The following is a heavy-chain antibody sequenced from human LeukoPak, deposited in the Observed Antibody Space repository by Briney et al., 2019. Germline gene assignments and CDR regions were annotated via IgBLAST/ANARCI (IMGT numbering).Heavy chain of an antibody. CDR1: GYTFTNYG. J-gene: IGHJ6*02. Sequence: ASVKVSCKTSGYTFTNYGVTWVRQAPGQGLQWMGWINVYNGNTNYAPSIQGRVTMTADASTFTVYMELRSLRSEDTAVYYCASLSMVRGVISDPYYYGMDVWGQGTTVTVSS. V-gene: IGHV1-18*01. D-gene: IGHD3-10*01. CDR2: INVYNGNT. CDR3: ASLSMVRGVISDPYYYGMDV.